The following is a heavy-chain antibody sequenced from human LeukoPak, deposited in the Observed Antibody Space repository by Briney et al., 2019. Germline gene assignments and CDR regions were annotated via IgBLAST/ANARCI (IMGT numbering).Heavy chain of an antibody. Sequence: GGSLRPSCAASGFTFSNYWMSWVRQAPGKGLEWVANIKQDGSEKYYADSVKGRFTISRDNAENSLYLQMNSLSNEDTAVYYCASTQTFDYWGQGTLVTVSS. V-gene: IGHV3-7*01. CDR3: ASTQTFDY. CDR2: IKQDGSEK. J-gene: IGHJ4*02. CDR1: GFTFSNYW.